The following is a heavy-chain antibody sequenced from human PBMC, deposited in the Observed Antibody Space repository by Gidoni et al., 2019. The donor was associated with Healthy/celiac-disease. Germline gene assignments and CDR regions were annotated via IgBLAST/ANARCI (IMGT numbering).Heavy chain of an antibody. Sequence: QVTLKGSGPVLVKPPKTLTLPCPAPGFSPSNARMGVSWIRQPPGKALEWLAHIFSNDEKSYSTSLKSRLTISKDTSKSQVVLTMTNMDPVDTATYYCARDQEVGESNWYFDLWGRGTLVTVSS. J-gene: IGHJ2*01. CDR2: IFSNDEK. D-gene: IGHD3-10*01. CDR1: GFSPSNARMG. V-gene: IGHV2-26*01. CDR3: ARDQEVGESNWYFDL.